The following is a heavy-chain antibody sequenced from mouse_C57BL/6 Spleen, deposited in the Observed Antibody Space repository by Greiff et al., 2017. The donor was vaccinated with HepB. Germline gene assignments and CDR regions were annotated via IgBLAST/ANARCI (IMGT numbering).Heavy chain of an antibody. V-gene: IGHV1-82*01. J-gene: IGHJ4*01. Sequence: QVQLQQSGPELVKPGASVKISCKASGYAFSSSWMNWVKQRPGKGLEWIGRIYPGDGDTNYNGKFKGKATLTADKSSSTAYMQLSSLTSEDSAVYFCARASNSGYAMDYWGQGTSVTVSS. CDR3: ARASNSGYAMDY. CDR1: GYAFSSSW. D-gene: IGHD2-5*01. CDR2: IYPGDGDT.